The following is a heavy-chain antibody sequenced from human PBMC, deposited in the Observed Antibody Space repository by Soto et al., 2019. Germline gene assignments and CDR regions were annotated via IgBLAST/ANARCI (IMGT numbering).Heavy chain of an antibody. CDR2: ISAYNGNT. V-gene: IGHV1-18*01. D-gene: IGHD3-3*01. CDR1: GYTFTSYG. J-gene: IGHJ5*02. CDR3: AREKNPIAYDFWSGCFP. Sequence: ASVKVSCKASGYTFTSYGISWVRQAPGQGLEWMGWISAYNGNTNYAQKLQGRVTMTTDTSTSTAYMELRSLRSDDTAVYYRAREKNPIAYDFWSGCFPWGQGTLVTVSS.